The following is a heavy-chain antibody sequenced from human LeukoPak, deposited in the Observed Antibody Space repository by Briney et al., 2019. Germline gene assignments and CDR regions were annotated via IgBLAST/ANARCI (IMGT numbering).Heavy chain of an antibody. J-gene: IGHJ6*02. CDR1: GFTFDDYA. CDR3: AKSSRYCGGDCYYYGMDV. D-gene: IGHD2-21*01. CDR2: ISWNSGSI. V-gene: IGHV3-9*01. Sequence: GGSLRLSCAASGFTFDDYAMHWVRQAPGKGLEWVSGISWNSGSIGYADSVKGRFTISRDNAKNSLYLQMNSLRAEDTALYYRAKSSRYCGGDCYYYGMDVWGQGTTVTVSS.